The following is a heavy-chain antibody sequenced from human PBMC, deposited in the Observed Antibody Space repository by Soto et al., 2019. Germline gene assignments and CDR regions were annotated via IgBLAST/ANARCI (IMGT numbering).Heavy chain of an antibody. D-gene: IGHD3-3*01. J-gene: IGHJ4*02. CDR3: ARSKGGPYDFRSAAPDY. Sequence: SGPTLVNPTQTLTLTLTFSGFSLITSLIGVSWIRQPPGKALEWLARIDWDDDKFYSTSLKTRLTISKDTSKNQVVLTMTNMDPVDTATYYCARSKGGPYDFRSAAPDYWGQGTLVTVSS. V-gene: IGHV2-70*04. CDR1: GFSLITSLIG. CDR2: IDWDDDK.